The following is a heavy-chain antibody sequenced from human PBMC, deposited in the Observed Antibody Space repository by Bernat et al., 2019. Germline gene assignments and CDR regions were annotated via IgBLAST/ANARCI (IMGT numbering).Heavy chain of an antibody. V-gene: IGHV1-69*01. CDR1: GGTFSSYA. D-gene: IGHD2-21*02. Sequence: QVQLVQSGAEVKKPGSSVKVSCKASGGTFSSYAISWVRQAPGQGLEWMGGIIPIFGTANYAQKFQRTVTITADESTSTAYMELSSLRSEDTAVYYCAREVNVVVTAPSYGMDVWGQGTTVTVSS. CDR3: AREVNVVVTAPSYGMDV. CDR2: IIPIFGTA. J-gene: IGHJ6*02.